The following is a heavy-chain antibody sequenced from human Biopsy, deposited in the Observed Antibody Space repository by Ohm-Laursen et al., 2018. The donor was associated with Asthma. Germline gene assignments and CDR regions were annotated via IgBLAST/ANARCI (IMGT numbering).Heavy chain of an antibody. CDR2: THHSGYT. CDR1: GGSFSSNY. CDR3: AGFCSGGNCPDH. V-gene: IGHV4-34*01. Sequence: GTLSLTCAVYGGSFSSNYWSWIRQTPGKGLEWLGDTHHSGYTNYNPSLSSRLTLSVDTSKNQFSLRLSSVIPADTAVYYCAGFCSGGNCPDHWGQGTLVTVSS. J-gene: IGHJ4*02. D-gene: IGHD2-15*01.